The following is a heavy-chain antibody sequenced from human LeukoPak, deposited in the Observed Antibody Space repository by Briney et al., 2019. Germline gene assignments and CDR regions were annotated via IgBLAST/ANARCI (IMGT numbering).Heavy chain of an antibody. CDR3: ARDKIVGATHFDY. CDR2: IRYDGSNK. V-gene: IGHV3-30*02. J-gene: IGHJ4*02. Sequence: GGSLRLSCAASGFTFSSYGMHWVRQAPGKGLEWVAFIRYDGSNKYYADSVKGRFTISRDNAKISLYLQMNSLRAEDTAVYYCARDKIVGATHFDYWGQGALVTVSS. CDR1: GFTFSSYG. D-gene: IGHD1-26*01.